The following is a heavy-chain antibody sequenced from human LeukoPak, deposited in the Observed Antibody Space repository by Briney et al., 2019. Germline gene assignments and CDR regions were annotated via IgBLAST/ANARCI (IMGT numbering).Heavy chain of an antibody. V-gene: IGHV4-4*07. D-gene: IGHD1-26*01. J-gene: IGHJ4*02. CDR3: ASSYSGSHPIFDY. CDR1: GGSISSYS. Sequence: PSETLSLTCTASGGSISSYSWSWIRQPAGKGLEWIGRIYTSGSTNYNPSLKSRVTMSVDTSKNQFSLKLSSVTAADTAVYYCASSYSGSHPIFDYWGQGTLVTVSS. CDR2: IYTSGST.